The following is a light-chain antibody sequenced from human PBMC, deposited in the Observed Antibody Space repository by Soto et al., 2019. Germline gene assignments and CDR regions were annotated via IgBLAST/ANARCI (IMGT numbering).Light chain of an antibody. V-gene: IGKV3-15*01. CDR1: QSVSSN. Sequence: EIVMTQSPATLSVSPGERATLSCRASQSVSSNLAWYQQKPGQAPRLLIYGASTRATGIPVSFSGSGSGAEFTLTISSLQSEDFAVYYCQQYNNWPRTFGGGTKVEIK. CDR3: QQYNNWPRT. J-gene: IGKJ4*01. CDR2: GAS.